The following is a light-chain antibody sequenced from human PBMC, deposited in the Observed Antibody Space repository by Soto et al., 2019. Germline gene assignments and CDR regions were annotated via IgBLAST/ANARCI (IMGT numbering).Light chain of an antibody. V-gene: IGKV1-5*03. CDR1: QRISSW. CDR3: QHFLSYPLT. CDR2: EAS. J-gene: IGKJ4*01. Sequence: DIQMTQSPSTLSASVGDRVTITCRASQRISSWLAWYQQKPGKAPKLLIYEASILQSGAPSRFSDSGSGTEFTLTISSLQPDDFATYYCQHFLSYPLTFGGGTKVDI.